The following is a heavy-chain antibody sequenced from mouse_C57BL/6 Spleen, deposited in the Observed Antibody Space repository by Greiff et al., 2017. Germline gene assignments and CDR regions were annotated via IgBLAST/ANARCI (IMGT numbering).Heavy chain of an antibody. Sequence: QVQLQQSGPELVKPGASVKISCKASGYAFSSSWMNWVKQRPGKGLEWIGRIYPGDGGTNYNGKFKGKATLTADKSSSTAYMQLSSLTSEDSAVYFCAGGNLDFDVWGTGTTVTVSS. CDR1: GYAFSSSW. J-gene: IGHJ1*03. V-gene: IGHV1-82*01. CDR2: IYPGDGGT. D-gene: IGHD2-1*01. CDR3: AGGNLDFDV.